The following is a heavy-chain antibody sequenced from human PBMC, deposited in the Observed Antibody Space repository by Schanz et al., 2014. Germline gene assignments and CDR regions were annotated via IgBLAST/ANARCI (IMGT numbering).Heavy chain of an antibody. CDR1: GFTFSSYA. CDR3: VRDELLWFGEVLSLDY. CDR2: IGVDGTTT. Sequence: EVQLVESGGGLVQPGGSLRLSCAASGFTFSSYAMSWVRQAPGKGLEWVSVIGVDGTTTYYADSVKGRFTMSRDNAKNSVFLQMNSLRAEDTALYYCVRDELLWFGEVLSLDYWGQGALVTVSS. V-gene: IGHV3-23*04. D-gene: IGHD3-10*01. J-gene: IGHJ4*02.